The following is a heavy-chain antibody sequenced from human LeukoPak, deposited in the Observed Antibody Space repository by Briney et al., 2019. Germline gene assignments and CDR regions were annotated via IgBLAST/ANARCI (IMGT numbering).Heavy chain of an antibody. CDR3: ARDVGRLVIVGATGHFDY. D-gene: IGHD1-26*01. V-gene: IGHV1-2*02. J-gene: IGHJ4*02. CDR2: INPNSGGT. CDR1: AYSFSSHD. Sequence: ASVKVSCKASAYSFSSHDINWVRQATGQGLEWMGWINPNSGGTNYAQKFQGRVTMTRDTSISTAYMELSRLRSDDTAVYYCARDVGRLVIVGATGHFDYWGQGTLVTVSS.